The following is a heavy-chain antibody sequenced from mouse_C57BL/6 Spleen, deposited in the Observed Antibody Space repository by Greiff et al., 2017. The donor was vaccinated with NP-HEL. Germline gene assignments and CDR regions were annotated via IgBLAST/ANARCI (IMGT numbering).Heavy chain of an antibody. CDR3: ARGIYYYGFYYFDY. CDR1: GYSFTGYY. D-gene: IGHD1-1*01. V-gene: IGHV1-42*01. J-gene: IGHJ2*01. CDR2: INPSTGGT. Sequence: EVKLQESGPELVKPGASVKISCKASGYSFTGYYMNWVKQSPEKSLEWIGEINPSTGGTTYNQKFKAKATLTVDKSSSTAYMQLKSLTSEDSAVYYCARGIYYYGFYYFDYWGQGTTLTVSS.